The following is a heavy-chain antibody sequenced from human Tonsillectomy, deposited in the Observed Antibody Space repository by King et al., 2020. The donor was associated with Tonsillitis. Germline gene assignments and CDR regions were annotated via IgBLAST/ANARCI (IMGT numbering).Heavy chain of an antibody. CDR3: AKVLREYCSGGSCFSGIDY. V-gene: IGHV3-30*18. J-gene: IGHJ4*02. Sequence: VQLVESGGGVVQPGRSLRLSCAASGFTFSSYGMHWVRQAPGKGLEWVAVISYDGSNKYYADSVKGRFTISRDNSKNTLYLQMNSLRAEDTAVYYCAKVLREYCSGGSCFSGIDYWGQGTLVTVSS. CDR1: GFTFSSYG. D-gene: IGHD2-15*01. CDR2: ISYDGSNK.